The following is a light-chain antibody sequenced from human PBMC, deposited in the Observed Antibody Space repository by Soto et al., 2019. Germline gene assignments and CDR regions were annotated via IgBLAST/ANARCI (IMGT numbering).Light chain of an antibody. CDR3: QQSYSTQFT. CDR1: QSISSY. J-gene: IGKJ3*01. CDR2: AAS. V-gene: IGKV1-39*01. Sequence: DIQMTQSPSSMSASVEERVTITCRASQSISSYLNWYQQKPGKAPKLLIYAASSLQSGVPSRFSGSGSGTDFTLTISSLQPEDFATYYCQQSYSTQFTFGPGTKVVIK.